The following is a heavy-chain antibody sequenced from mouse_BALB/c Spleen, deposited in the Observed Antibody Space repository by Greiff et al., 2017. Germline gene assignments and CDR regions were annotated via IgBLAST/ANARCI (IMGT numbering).Heavy chain of an antibody. Sequence: EVKLVESGPSLVKPSQTLSLTCSVTGDSITSGYWNWIRKFPGNKLEYMGYISYSGSTYYNPSLKSRISITRDTSKNQYYLQLNSVTTEDTATYYCAREVYYYGNISPTLYFDYWGQGTTLTVSS. V-gene: IGHV3-8*02. CDR2: ISYSGST. D-gene: IGHD1-1*01. CDR1: GDSITSGY. J-gene: IGHJ2*01. CDR3: AREVYYYGNISPTLYFDY.